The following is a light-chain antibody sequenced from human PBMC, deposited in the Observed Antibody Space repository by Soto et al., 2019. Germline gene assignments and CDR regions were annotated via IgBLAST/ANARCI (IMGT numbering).Light chain of an antibody. J-gene: IGKJ4*02. CDR1: QSISTY. CDR3: QQSYSTPLT. V-gene: IGKV1-39*01. Sequence: DIQMTQSPSSLSASVGGRVTLTCRASQSISTYLNWYQQKPGKAPKLLIYAASSLQSGVPSRFSGSGSGTDFTLTVSSLQPEDFATYYCQQSYSTPLTFGGGTEVEIK. CDR2: AAS.